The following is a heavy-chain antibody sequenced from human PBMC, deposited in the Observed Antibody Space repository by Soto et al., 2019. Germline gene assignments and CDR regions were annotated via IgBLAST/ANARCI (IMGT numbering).Heavy chain of an antibody. J-gene: IGHJ5*02. D-gene: IGHD3-3*01. CDR1: GYTFNTYG. V-gene: IGHV1-18*01. CDR3: ARDPHEFWTSYWFDP. Sequence: RASVKVSCKTSGYTFNTYGINWARQAPGQGLELMGWISAYDGKTTYAEKFQGRVTMTTDTSTSTAYMELRSLRSDDTAIYYCARDPHEFWTSYWFDPWGQGTPVTVSS. CDR2: ISAYDGKT.